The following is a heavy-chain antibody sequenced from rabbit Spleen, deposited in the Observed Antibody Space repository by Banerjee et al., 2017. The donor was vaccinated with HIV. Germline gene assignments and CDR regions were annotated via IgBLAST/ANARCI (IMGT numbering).Heavy chain of an antibody. CDR1: GFDFSNYNF. J-gene: IGHJ6*01. D-gene: IGHD1-1*01. Sequence: QEQLVESGGGLVQPGASLTLTCTASGFDFSNYNFMCWVRQAPGKGLELIACIDIGSRCFTFFPTWAKGRFTISKTSSTTVTLQMTRLTAADTATYFCARDTSSSFSSYGMDLWGPGTLVTVS. CDR2: IDIGSRCFT. CDR3: ARDTSSSFSSYGMDL. V-gene: IGHV1S45*01.